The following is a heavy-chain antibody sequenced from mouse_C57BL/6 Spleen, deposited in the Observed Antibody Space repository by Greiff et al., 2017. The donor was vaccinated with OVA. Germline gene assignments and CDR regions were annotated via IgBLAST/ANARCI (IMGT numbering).Heavy chain of an antibody. CDR2: INPYNGGT. CDR1: GYTFTDYY. Sequence: EVQLQQSGPVLVKPGASVKMSCKASGYTFTDYYMNWVKQSHGKSLEWIGVINPYNGGTSYNQKFKGKATLTVDKSSSTAYMELNSLTSEDSAVYYCAREELGRKDYWGQGTTLTVSS. CDR3: AREELGRKDY. D-gene: IGHD4-1*01. J-gene: IGHJ2*01. V-gene: IGHV1-19*01.